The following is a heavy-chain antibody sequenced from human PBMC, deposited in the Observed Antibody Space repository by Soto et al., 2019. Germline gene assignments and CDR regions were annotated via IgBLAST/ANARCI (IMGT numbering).Heavy chain of an antibody. Sequence: EVQLVESGGGLVQPGGSLRLSCTASGFIVSDTYVNWVRQAPGKGLEWVSVISNRGDTHYPDSVRGRFSLSRDISDNTFPLKINNLRVEDTAVYYCAREPRYCRGGSCSITGDAYDIWGQGTMVTVSS. CDR1: GFIVSDTY. D-gene: IGHD2-15*01. CDR3: AREPRYCRGGSCSITGDAYDI. CDR2: ISNRGDT. J-gene: IGHJ3*02. V-gene: IGHV3-66*01.